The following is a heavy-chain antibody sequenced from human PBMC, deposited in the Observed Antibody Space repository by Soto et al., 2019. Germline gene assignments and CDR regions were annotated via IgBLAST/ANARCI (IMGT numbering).Heavy chain of an antibody. CDR3: AKENWANPDS. J-gene: IGHJ4*02. V-gene: IGHV4-61*01. D-gene: IGHD7-27*01. Sequence: SETLSLTCTVSGGSVSSGSYYWNWIRQPPGKGLEWIGYVYYTGITNYNPSLKSRFTISRDNAKNSLFLQMNNLTVEDTAVYYCAKENWANPDSWGQGTLVTVSS. CDR1: GGSVSSGSYY. CDR2: VYYTGIT.